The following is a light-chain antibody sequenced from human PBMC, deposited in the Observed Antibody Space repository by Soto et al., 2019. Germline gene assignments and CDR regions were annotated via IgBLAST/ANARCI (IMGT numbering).Light chain of an antibody. V-gene: IGKV1-13*02. Sequence: AIQLTQSPSSLSASVGDRVTITCRASQGISSALAWYQQKPGKAPKLLIYDASSLESGVPSRFXXXGSGXXXXXXXXXXXXXXFATYYCQQFNSYPITFGQXTRLEIK. CDR1: QGISSA. CDR2: DAS. CDR3: QQFNSYPIT. J-gene: IGKJ5*01.